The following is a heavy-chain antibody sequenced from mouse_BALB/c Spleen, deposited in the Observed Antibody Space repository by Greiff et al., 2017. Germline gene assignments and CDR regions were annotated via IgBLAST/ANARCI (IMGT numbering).Heavy chain of an antibody. CDR2: INPYNGDT. D-gene: IGHD2-1*01. J-gene: IGHJ3*01. Sequence: LVESGPELVKPGASVKISCKASGYSFTGYFMNWVMQSHGKSLEWIGRINPYNGDTFYNQKFKGKATLTVDKSSSTAHMELRSLASEDSAVYYCAREWGYGNYLAWFAYWGQGTLVTVSA. V-gene: IGHV1-20*02. CDR1: GYSFTGYF. CDR3: AREWGYGNYLAWFAY.